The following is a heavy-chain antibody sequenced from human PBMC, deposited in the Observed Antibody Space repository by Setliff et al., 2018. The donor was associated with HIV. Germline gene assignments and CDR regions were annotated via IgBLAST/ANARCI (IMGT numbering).Heavy chain of an antibody. CDR1: GGSFSGYY. J-gene: IGHJ3*02. D-gene: IGHD5-18*01. CDR2: IYSGGST. CDR3: AKPDVDTAMATGAFDI. Sequence: ASETLSLTCAIYGGSFSGYYWTWIRQPPGKGLEWVSVIYSGGSTYYADSVKGRFTISRDNSKNTLYLQMNSLRTEDTAVYYCAKPDVDTAMATGAFDIWGQGTMVTVS. V-gene: IGHV3-66*02.